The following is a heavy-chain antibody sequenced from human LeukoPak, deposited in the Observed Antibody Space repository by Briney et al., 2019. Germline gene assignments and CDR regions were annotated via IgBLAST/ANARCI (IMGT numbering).Heavy chain of an antibody. CDR2: INSDGSST. CDR1: GITFSSYC. CDR3: LLPRWNDFGFDY. J-gene: IGHJ4*02. D-gene: IGHD1-1*01. V-gene: IGHV3-74*01. Sequence: GGSLRLSCAASGITFSSYCMHWVRQAPGKGLVWVSRINSDGSSTSYADSVKGRFTISRDNAKNTLYLQMNSLRAEDTAVYYCLLPRWNDFGFDYWGQGTLVTVSS.